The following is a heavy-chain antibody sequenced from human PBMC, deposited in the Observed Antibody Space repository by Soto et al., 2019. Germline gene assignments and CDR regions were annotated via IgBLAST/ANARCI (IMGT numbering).Heavy chain of an antibody. CDR1: GCSFPYRG. J-gene: IGHJ5*02. CDR3: ARDQTRVGATTWLDP. CDR2: ISAYNGNT. Sequence: DAGNVCYKSSGCSFPYRGISWVRQAPGQGLEWMGWISAYNGNTNYAQKLQGRVTMTTDTSTSTAYMELRSLRSDDTAVYYCARDQTRVGATTWLDPWGQGTLVTVSS. D-gene: IGHD1-26*01. V-gene: IGHV1-18*01.